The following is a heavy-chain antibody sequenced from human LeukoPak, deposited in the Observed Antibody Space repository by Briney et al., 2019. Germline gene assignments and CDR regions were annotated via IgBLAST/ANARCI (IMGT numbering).Heavy chain of an antibody. CDR2: MYYSGST. D-gene: IGHD5-24*01. Sequence: PSETLSLTCTVSGGSISSYYWSWIRQPPGKGLEWIAYMYYSGSTNYNPSLKSRVTISIDTSKNQFSLKLSSVTAADTAVYYCAVERRDGYSRWFDPWGQGTLVTVSS. CDR3: AVERRDGYSRWFDP. J-gene: IGHJ5*02. CDR1: GGSISSYY. V-gene: IGHV4-59*08.